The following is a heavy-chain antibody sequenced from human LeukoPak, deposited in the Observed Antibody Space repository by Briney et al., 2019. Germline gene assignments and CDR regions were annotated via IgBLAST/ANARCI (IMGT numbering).Heavy chain of an antibody. V-gene: IGHV1-2*02. Sequence: ASVKVSCKASGYTFTGYYMHWVRQAPGQGLEWMGWINPNSGGTNYAQKFQGRVTMTRDTSISTAYMELSRLRSDDTAVYYCARAGMVRGVFPGYWGQGTLVTVFS. J-gene: IGHJ4*02. CDR1: GYTFTGYY. D-gene: IGHD3-10*01. CDR2: INPNSGGT. CDR3: ARAGMVRGVFPGY.